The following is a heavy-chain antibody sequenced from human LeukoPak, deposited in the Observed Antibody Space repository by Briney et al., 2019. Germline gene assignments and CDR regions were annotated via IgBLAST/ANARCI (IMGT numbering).Heavy chain of an antibody. CDR2: INHSGST. J-gene: IGHJ4*02. D-gene: IGHD3-10*01. Sequence: SGTLSLTCAVFGGSISSNNWWSWVRQSPGKGLEWIGEINHSGSTNYNPSLKSRVTISVDTSKNQFSLKLSSVTAADTAVYYCARPKSYYGSGSYFGYWGQGTLVTVSS. CDR3: ARPKSYYGSGSYFGY. V-gene: IGHV4-4*02. CDR1: GGSISSNNW.